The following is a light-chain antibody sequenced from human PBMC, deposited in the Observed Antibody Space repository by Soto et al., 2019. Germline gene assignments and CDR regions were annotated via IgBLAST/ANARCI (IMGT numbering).Light chain of an antibody. CDR3: RSYAGSNTYV. Sequence: QSALTQPPSASGSPGESLIISCTATKNDIGVYDFVSWYQHHPGKAPRLIIYEVVQRPSGVPDRFSGSKSGNTASLTVSGLQGADEADYFCRSYAGSNTYVLGSGTKLTVL. V-gene: IGLV2-8*01. CDR1: KNDIGVYDF. J-gene: IGLJ1*01. CDR2: EVV.